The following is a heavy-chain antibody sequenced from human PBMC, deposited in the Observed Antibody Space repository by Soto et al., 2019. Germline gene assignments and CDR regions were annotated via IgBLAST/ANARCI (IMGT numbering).Heavy chain of an antibody. CDR1: GYTFTSYG. CDR3: ARDLGGSYYAPVDY. Sequence: QVQLVQSGAEVKKPGASVKVSCKASGYTFTSYGISWVRQAPGQGLEWMGWISAYNGNTKYAQKFQGRVTMTTDTSTRTAYMALRSLRSADTAVYCCARDLGGSYYAPVDYWGQGTLVTVSS. V-gene: IGHV1-18*01. D-gene: IGHD1-26*01. J-gene: IGHJ4*02. CDR2: ISAYNGNT.